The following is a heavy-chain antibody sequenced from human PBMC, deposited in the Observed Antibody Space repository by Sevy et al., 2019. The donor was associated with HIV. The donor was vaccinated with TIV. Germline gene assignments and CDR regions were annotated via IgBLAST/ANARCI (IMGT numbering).Heavy chain of an antibody. V-gene: IGHV3-21*01. D-gene: IGHD3-22*01. CDR3: ARNYDSSGYLMAWFDP. CDR1: GFTFSSYS. Sequence: GGSLRLSCAASGFTFSSYSMNWVRQAPGKGLEWVSSISSSSSYIYYADSVKDRFTISRDNAKNSLYLQMNSLRAEDTAVYYCARNYDSSGYLMAWFDPWGQGTLVTVSS. J-gene: IGHJ5*02. CDR2: ISSSSSYI.